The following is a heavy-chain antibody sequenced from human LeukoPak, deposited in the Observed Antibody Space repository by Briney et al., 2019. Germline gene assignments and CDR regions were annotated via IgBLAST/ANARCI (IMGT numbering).Heavy chain of an antibody. J-gene: IGHJ4*02. CDR2: ISGGGDST. Sequence: GGSLRLSCEASGFTFWSYAMSWVRQAPGKGLEWVSAISGGGDSTYYADSVKGRFTISRDTSKNTLYLQMNSLRAEDTAVYYCAKDRARGGATDFDYWGQGALVTVSS. V-gene: IGHV3-23*01. CDR1: GFTFWSYA. CDR3: AKDRARGGATDFDY. D-gene: IGHD3-16*01.